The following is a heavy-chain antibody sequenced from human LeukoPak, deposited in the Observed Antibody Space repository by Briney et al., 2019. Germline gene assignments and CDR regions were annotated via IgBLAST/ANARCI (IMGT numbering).Heavy chain of an antibody. CDR1: GFTFSSYS. V-gene: IGHV3-21*01. D-gene: IGHD3-22*01. Sequence: GGSLRLSCAASGFTFSSYSMNWVRQAPGKGLEWVSSICSSSSYIYYADSVKGRFTISRDNAKNSLYLQMNSLRAEDTAVYYCARALNYYDSSGYYPMGDAFDIWGQGTMVTVSS. J-gene: IGHJ3*02. CDR3: ARALNYYDSSGYYPMGDAFDI. CDR2: ICSSSSYI.